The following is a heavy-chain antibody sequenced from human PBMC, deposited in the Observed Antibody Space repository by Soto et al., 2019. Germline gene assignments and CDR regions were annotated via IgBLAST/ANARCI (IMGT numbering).Heavy chain of an antibody. D-gene: IGHD3-10*01. CDR1: GCSISSSGYY. CDR2: IYYSGST. CDR3: SRARYGSGRQYYYYYYMDV. Sequence: SETLSLTCTVSGCSISSSGYYWGWIRQPPGKGLEWIGSIYYSGSTYYNPSLKSRVTISVDTSKNQFSLKLSSVTAADTAVYYCSRARYGSGRQYYYYYYMDVWGKGTTVTVSS. J-gene: IGHJ6*03. V-gene: IGHV4-39*01.